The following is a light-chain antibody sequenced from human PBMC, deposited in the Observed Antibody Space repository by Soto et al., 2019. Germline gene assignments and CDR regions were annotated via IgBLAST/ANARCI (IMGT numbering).Light chain of an antibody. Sequence: EIVLTQSPGTLSLSPGERATLSCRASQSVSSSYLAWYQQKPGQAPRLLIYGASSRATGILDRFSGSGSGTDFTLTISRLEPEDFAVYYCQQYGSLLSTFGGGTKVDIK. V-gene: IGKV3-20*01. CDR2: GAS. CDR3: QQYGSLLST. J-gene: IGKJ4*01. CDR1: QSVSSSY.